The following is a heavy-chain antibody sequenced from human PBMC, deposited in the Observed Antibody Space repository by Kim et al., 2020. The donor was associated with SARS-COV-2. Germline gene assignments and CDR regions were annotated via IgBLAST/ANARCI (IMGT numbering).Heavy chain of an antibody. D-gene: IGHD2-2*01. CDR3: AREKGAMDP. V-gene: IGHV3-7*03. J-gene: IGHJ5*02. Sequence: SEKYYVDSVKGRFTISRDNAKNSLYLQMNSLRAEDTAVYYCAREKGAMDPSGQGTLVTVSS. CDR2: SEK.